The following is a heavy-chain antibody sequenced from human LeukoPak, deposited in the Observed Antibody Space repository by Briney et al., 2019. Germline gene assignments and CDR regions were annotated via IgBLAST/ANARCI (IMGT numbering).Heavy chain of an antibody. CDR2: IYYSGST. CDR1: GGSISSGGYY. V-gene: IGHV4-31*03. J-gene: IGHJ5*02. Sequence: SETLSLTCTASGGSISSGGYYWSWIRQHPGKGLEWIGYIYYSGSTYYNPSLKSRVTISVDTSKNQFSPKLSSVTAADTAVYYCASGGYCSGGSCYKEGPNWFDPWGQGTLVTVSS. CDR3: ASGGYCSGGSCYKEGPNWFDP. D-gene: IGHD2-15*01.